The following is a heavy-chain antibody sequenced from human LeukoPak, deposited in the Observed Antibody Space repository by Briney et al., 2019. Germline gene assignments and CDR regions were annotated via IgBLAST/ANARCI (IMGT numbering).Heavy chain of an antibody. CDR1: GGSIRSSSYY. CDR2: IYYSGST. CDR3: ARTPDSGYSYTYYYYYYMDV. D-gene: IGHD5-18*01. V-gene: IGHV4-61*01. Sequence: SETLSLTCTVSGGSIRSSSYYWSWIRPPPGKGLEWIGYIYYSGSTNYNPSLKSPVTISVDTSKNQFSLKLSSVTAADTAGYYCARTPDSGYSYTYYYYYYMDVWGKGTTVTVSS. J-gene: IGHJ6*03.